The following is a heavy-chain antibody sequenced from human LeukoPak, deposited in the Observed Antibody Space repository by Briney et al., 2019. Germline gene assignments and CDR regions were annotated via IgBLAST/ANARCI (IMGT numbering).Heavy chain of an antibody. CDR3: ARDNGDYRADY. Sequence: SVKVSCKASGGTFNSYAISWVRQAPGQGLEWMGGIIPIFGTANYAQKYQGRVTITADESTSTAYMELSSLRSEDTAVYYCARDNGDYRADYWGQGTLVTVSS. CDR1: GGTFNSYA. V-gene: IGHV1-69*13. D-gene: IGHD2-21*02. CDR2: IIPIFGTA. J-gene: IGHJ4*02.